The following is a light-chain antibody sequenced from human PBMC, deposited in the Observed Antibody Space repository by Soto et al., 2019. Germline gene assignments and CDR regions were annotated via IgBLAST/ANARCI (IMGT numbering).Light chain of an antibody. CDR2: DAS. V-gene: IGKV3-20*01. CDR3: QQFGSSVYT. CDR1: QSVSSSY. J-gene: IGKJ2*01. Sequence: EIVLTQSPGTLSLSPGERATLSCRASQSVSSSYLAWYQQKPGQAPRLLIYDASSRATGIPDRFSGSGSGTDFTLTISILEPEDFAVYYCQQFGSSVYTFGPGTKVEIK.